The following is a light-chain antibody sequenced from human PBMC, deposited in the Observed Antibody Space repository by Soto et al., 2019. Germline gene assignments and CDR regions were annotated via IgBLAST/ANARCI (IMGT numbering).Light chain of an antibody. Sequence: ETVLTQSPATLSLSPGEGATLSCRASQSVSSFLAWYQQKPGQAPRLLIYDASNRATGIPARFSGSGSGTDFTLTISSLEPEDVAVYYCQQNTNWPLTFGGGTKVEIK. J-gene: IGKJ4*01. CDR1: QSVSSF. V-gene: IGKV3-11*01. CDR2: DAS. CDR3: QQNTNWPLT.